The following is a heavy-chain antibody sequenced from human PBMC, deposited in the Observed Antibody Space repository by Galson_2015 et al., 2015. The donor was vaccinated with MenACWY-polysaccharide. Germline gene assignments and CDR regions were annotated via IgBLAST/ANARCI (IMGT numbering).Heavy chain of an antibody. Sequence: TLSLTCAVSGDSITNGGYFWSWIRQHPGKGLEWIASISYDGGTYYNPSLKSRVTISVDTPKNQFSLKLSSVTAADTAVYYCARGGRAVSNRNWFDPWGQGTLVTVSS. CDR3: ARGGRAVSNRNWFDP. CDR1: GDSITNGGYF. CDR2: ISYDGGT. J-gene: IGHJ5*02. D-gene: IGHD3-16*01. V-gene: IGHV4-31*11.